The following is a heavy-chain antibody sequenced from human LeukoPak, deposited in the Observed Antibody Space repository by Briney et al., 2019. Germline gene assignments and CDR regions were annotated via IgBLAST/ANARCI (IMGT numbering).Heavy chain of an antibody. J-gene: IGHJ3*02. CDR2: ISAYNGNT. D-gene: IGHD2-15*01. V-gene: IGHV1-18*01. CDR1: GYTFTSYG. Sequence: ASVKVSCKASGYTFTSYGISWVRQAPGQGLEWMGWISAYNGNTNYAQKLQGRVTMTTDTSTSTAYMELRSLRSDDTAVYYCASTGRYCSGGSCYSENAFDIWGQGTMVTVSS. CDR3: ASTGRYCSGGSCYSENAFDI.